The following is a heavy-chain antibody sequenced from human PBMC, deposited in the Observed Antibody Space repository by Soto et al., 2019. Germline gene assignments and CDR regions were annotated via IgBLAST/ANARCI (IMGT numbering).Heavy chain of an antibody. J-gene: IGHJ4*01. V-gene: IGHV3-53*01. Sequence: VQLVESGGGLIQPGVSLRLSCAASGFTVSSNYMSWVRQAPGKGLEWVSLISVGGSTSYSDSVKCRFTNSRDNYKNTQKVVMKSLRAEDTAVYYCARGSPSMTYFGGYYHDFWAHRSLVTLSS. CDR3: ARGSPSMTYFGGYYHDF. CDR1: GFTVSSNY. CDR2: ISVGGST. D-gene: IGHD3-16*01.